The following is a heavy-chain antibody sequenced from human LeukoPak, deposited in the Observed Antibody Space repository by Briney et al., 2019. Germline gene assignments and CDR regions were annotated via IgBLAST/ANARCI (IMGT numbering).Heavy chain of an antibody. CDR3: AKDQGAGDSSGSSDY. CDR1: GFTFSSYG. J-gene: IGHJ4*02. CDR2: IRYDGSNK. D-gene: IGHD3-22*01. Sequence: GGSLRLSCAASGFTFSSYGMHWVRQAPGKGLEWVAFIRYDGSNKYYADSVKGRFTISRDNSKNTLYLQMNSLRAEDTAVYYCAKDQGAGDSSGSSDYWGQGTLVTVSS. V-gene: IGHV3-30*02.